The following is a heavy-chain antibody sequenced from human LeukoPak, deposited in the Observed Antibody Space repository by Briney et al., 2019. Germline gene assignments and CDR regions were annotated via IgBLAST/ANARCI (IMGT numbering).Heavy chain of an antibody. Sequence: ASVKVSCKASGYTFTGYYMHWVRQAPGQGLEWMGWINPNSGGTNYAQKFQGRVTMTRDTSISTAYMELSRLRSDDTAVYCCARVRSDDEYSNYVGFFDYWGQGTLVTVSS. CDR2: INPNSGGT. D-gene: IGHD4-11*01. CDR3: ARVRSDDEYSNYVGFFDY. CDR1: GYTFTGYY. J-gene: IGHJ4*02. V-gene: IGHV1-2*02.